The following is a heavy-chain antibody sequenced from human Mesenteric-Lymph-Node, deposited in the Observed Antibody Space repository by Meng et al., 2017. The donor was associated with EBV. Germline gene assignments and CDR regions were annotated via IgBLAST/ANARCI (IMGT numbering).Heavy chain of an antibody. D-gene: IGHD3-10*01. CDR3: ARGWGYYGSGSYYNLNQYYFDY. J-gene: IGHJ4*02. Sequence: QVQLQQWGAGLLKLSEXLSLTRAVYGGSFSGYYWSWIRQPPGKGLEWIGEINHSGSTNYNPSLKSRVTISVDTSKNQFSLKLSSVTAADTAVYYCARGWGYYGSGSYYNLNQYYFDYWGQGTLVTVAS. CDR2: INHSGST. CDR1: GGSFSGYY. V-gene: IGHV4-34*01.